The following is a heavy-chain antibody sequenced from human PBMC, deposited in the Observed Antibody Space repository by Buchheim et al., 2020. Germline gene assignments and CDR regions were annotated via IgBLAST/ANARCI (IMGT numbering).Heavy chain of an antibody. J-gene: IGHJ6*02. V-gene: IGHV1-46*01. CDR2: INPSGGST. CDR1: GYTFTSYY. CDR3: ARAYCGGDCYSGYYYGMDV. D-gene: IGHD2-21*02. Sequence: QVQLVQSGAEVKKPGASVKVSCKASGYTFTSYYMHWVRQAPGQGLEWMGIINPSGGSTSYAQKFQGRVTMTRDTSTSTVYLELSSLRSEDTAVYYCARAYCGGDCYSGYYYGMDVWGQGTT.